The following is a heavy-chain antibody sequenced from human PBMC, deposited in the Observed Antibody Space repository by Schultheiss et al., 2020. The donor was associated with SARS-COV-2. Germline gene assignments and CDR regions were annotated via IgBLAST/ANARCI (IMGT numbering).Heavy chain of an antibody. J-gene: IGHJ4*02. Sequence: GGSLRLSCAVSYEVNWVRQAPGKGLEWLSYISGSSTAIHYADSVKGRFTISRDNSQSTLYLQMNSLRVEDTGLYYCARGDGHYGLGRMDYWGQGTLVTVSS. V-gene: IGHV3-48*03. CDR1: YE. D-gene: IGHD4-17*01. CDR2: ISGSSTAI. CDR3: ARGDGHYGLGRMDY.